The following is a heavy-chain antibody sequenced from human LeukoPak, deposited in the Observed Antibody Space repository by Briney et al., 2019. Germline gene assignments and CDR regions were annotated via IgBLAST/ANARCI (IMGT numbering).Heavy chain of an antibody. CDR3: ARDRFVVVTADDAFDI. CDR2: ISSSSSYI. Sequence: GGSLRLSSAASGFTFSSYSMNWVRQAPGKGLEWVSSISSSSSYIYYADSVKGRFTISRDNAKNSLYLQMNSLRAEDTAVYYCARDRFVVVTADDAFDIWGQGTMVTVSS. V-gene: IGHV3-21*01. D-gene: IGHD2-21*02. J-gene: IGHJ3*02. CDR1: GFTFSSYS.